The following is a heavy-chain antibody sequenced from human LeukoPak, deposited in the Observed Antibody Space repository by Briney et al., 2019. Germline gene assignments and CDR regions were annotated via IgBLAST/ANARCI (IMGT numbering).Heavy chain of an antibody. J-gene: IGHJ5*02. CDR1: GFTFSSYG. Sequence: GGSLRLSCAASGFTFSSYGMHWVRQAPGKGLEWVAFIRYDGSNKYYADSVKGRFTISRDNSKNTLYLQMNSLRAEDTAVYYCAREVGFAHYASGSSFDPWAQGTLVTVSS. CDR2: IRYDGSNK. CDR3: AREVGFAHYASGSSFDP. V-gene: IGHV3-30*02. D-gene: IGHD3-10*01.